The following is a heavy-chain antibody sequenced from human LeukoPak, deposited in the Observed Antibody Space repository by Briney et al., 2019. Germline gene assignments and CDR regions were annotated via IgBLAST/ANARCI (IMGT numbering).Heavy chain of an antibody. J-gene: IGHJ4*02. Sequence: GESLQISCKGSGYIFTSYWISWVRQMPGKGLEWMGRIDPSDSYTNYSPSFQGHVTLSADKSISTAYLQWSSLKASDTAMYYCARRCSSNSCPFDYWGQGTLVTVSS. CDR1: GYIFTSYW. CDR2: IDPSDSYT. CDR3: ARRCSSNSCPFDY. V-gene: IGHV5-10-1*01. D-gene: IGHD2-2*01.